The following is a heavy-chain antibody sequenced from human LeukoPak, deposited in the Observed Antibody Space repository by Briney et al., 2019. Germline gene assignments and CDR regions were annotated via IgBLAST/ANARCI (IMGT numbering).Heavy chain of an antibody. CDR3: ARDPGHDASNYGGLDF. Sequence: ASVKVSCKTSGYRFTGYYMHWVRQAPGQGLEWMGWINPKSGDPIYVQKFQGRVTLTRDTSIDTVYLELSSLKSDDTAVYYCARDPGHDASNYGGLDFWGQGTLVTVSS. V-gene: IGHV1-2*02. D-gene: IGHD4-11*01. CDR1: GYRFTGYY. J-gene: IGHJ4*02. CDR2: INPKSGDP.